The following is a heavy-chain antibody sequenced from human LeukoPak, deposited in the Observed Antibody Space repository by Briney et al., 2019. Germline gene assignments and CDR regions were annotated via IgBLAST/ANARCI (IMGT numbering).Heavy chain of an antibody. CDR1: GYRIINYW. V-gene: IGHV5-51*01. Sequence: GESLQISCQASGYRIINYWLGGVRQLPGKGLEWMGIIDPGDSTTRYSPSLQGQVTISADKSINTASLQWSSLQASDSAIYYCARLGYGHGQGDYWGQGTLVTVYS. CDR3: ARLGYGHGQGDY. D-gene: IGHD5-18*01. J-gene: IGHJ4*02. CDR2: IDPGDSTT.